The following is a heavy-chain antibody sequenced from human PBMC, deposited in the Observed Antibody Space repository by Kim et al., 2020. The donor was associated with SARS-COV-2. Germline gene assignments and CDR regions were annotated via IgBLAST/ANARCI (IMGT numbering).Heavy chain of an antibody. CDR1: GYTFTSYA. V-gene: IGHV7-4-1*02. Sequence: ASVKVSCKASGYTFTSYAMNWVRQAPGQGLEWMGWINTDTGNPTYAQGFTGRFVFSLDTSVSTAYLQITSLKAEDTAVYYCARDSRSIAAPIGIYWGQGTLVTVSS. CDR2: INTDTGNP. CDR3: ARDSRSIAAPIGIY. J-gene: IGHJ4*02. D-gene: IGHD6-13*01.